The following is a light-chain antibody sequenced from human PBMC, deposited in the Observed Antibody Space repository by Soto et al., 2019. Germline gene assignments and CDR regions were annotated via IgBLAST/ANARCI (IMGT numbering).Light chain of an antibody. Sequence: EIVLTQSPGTLSLSPGERATLSCRASQSVSSSYLAWYQQKPGQAPRLLIYGASSRATGIPDRFSGSGSGTYFTLTISSLEPEYFAVYYCQQYGSAPPYTFGQGTQLEIK. CDR1: QSVSSSY. CDR2: GAS. CDR3: QQYGSAPPYT. V-gene: IGKV3-20*01. J-gene: IGKJ2*01.